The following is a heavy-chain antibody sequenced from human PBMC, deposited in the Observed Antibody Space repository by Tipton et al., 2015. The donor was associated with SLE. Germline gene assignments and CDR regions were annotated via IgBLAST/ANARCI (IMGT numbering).Heavy chain of an antibody. Sequence: LTCTVSGGSISSYYWSWIRQPPGKGLEWIGYIYYSGSTNYNPSLKSRVTISVDTSKNQFSLKLSSVTAADTAVYYCARDPRGSGSFDYWGQGTLVTVSS. CDR1: GGSISSYY. V-gene: IGHV4-59*01. J-gene: IGHJ4*02. CDR2: IYYSGST. CDR3: ARDPRGSGSFDY. D-gene: IGHD3-22*01.